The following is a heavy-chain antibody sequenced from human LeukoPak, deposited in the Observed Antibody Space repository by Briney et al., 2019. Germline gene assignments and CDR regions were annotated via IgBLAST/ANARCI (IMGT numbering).Heavy chain of an antibody. V-gene: IGHV4-4*07. CDR3: ARDGGGNRNFDY. Sequence: SETLSLTCDVSGGSIRTYYWSWIRQSAGKGLEWIGRVHTSGSTTYNPSLTSQLTLSQDTSKNQVYLRLTSVTAADTAVYYCARDGGGNRNFDYWGQGTLVTVSS. J-gene: IGHJ4*02. CDR2: VHTSGST. CDR1: GGSIRTYY. D-gene: IGHD4-23*01.